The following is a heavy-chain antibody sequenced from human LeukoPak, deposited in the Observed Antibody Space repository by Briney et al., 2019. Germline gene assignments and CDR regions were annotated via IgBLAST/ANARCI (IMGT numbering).Heavy chain of an antibody. CDR3: ARQLWFGQEYFDY. J-gene: IGHJ4*02. CDR1: GFTFSSYW. D-gene: IGHD3-10*01. V-gene: IGHV3-7*01. CDR2: IKQDGSEK. Sequence: GGSLRLSCAASGFTFSSYWMSWVRQAPGKGLEWVANIKQDGSEKYYVDSVKGRFTISRDNAKNSLYLQMNSLRAEDTAVYYCARQLWFGQEYFDYWGQGTLVTVSS.